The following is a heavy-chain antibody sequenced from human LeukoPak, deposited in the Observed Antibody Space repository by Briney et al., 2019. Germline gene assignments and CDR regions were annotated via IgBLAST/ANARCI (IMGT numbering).Heavy chain of an antibody. D-gene: IGHD3-22*01. Sequence: ASVKVSCKASGYTFTSYYMHWVRQAPGQGLEWMGIINPSGGSTSYAQKFQGRVTMTRDTSTSTVYMELSSLKASDTAMYYCARRLYDSSGSFDYWGQGTLVTVSS. V-gene: IGHV1-46*01. J-gene: IGHJ4*02. CDR1: GYTFTSYY. CDR3: ARRLYDSSGSFDY. CDR2: INPSGGST.